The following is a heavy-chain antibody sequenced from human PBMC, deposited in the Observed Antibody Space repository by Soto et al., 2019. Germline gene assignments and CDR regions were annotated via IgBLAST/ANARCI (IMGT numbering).Heavy chain of an antibody. CDR3: TRDAGDVLRFLEWFGMPNAFDI. V-gene: IGHV3-49*03. CDR2: IRSKAYGGTT. D-gene: IGHD3-3*01. CDR1: GFTFGDYA. Sequence: PGGSLRLSCTASGFTFGDYAMSWFRQAPGKGLEWVGFIRSKAYGGTTEYAASVKGRFTISRDDSKSIAYLQMNSLKTEDTAVYYCTRDAGDVLRFLEWFGMPNAFDIWGQGTMVTVSS. J-gene: IGHJ3*02.